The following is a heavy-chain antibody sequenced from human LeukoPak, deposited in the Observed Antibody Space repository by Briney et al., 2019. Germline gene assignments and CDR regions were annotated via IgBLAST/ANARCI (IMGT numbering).Heavy chain of an antibody. D-gene: IGHD3-3*01. J-gene: IGHJ4*02. CDR3: AKGYDFWSGYPAY. CDR2: ISGSGGST. Sequence: PGGSLRLSCAASGFTFSDYYMSWVRQAPGKGLEWVSAISGSGGSTYYADSVKGRFTISRDNSKNTLYLQMNSLRAEDTAVYYCAKGYDFWSGYPAYWGQGTLVTVSS. V-gene: IGHV3-23*01. CDR1: GFTFSDYY.